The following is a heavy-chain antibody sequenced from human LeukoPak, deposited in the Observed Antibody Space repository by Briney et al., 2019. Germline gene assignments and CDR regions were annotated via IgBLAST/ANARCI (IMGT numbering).Heavy chain of an antibody. CDR2: IDSRSRFI. J-gene: IGHJ3*02. CDR1: GSTSRTNS. V-gene: IGHV3-21*01. D-gene: IGHD2/OR15-2a*01. CDR3: AMVCNFDSTVRPYDI. Sequence: GGSLRLSCAASGSTSRTNSMTWVRQAPGKGLEWVASIDSRSRFIYYADSVKGRSTISRDNGKNSMFLHVYCLRAEDTAVYYCAMVCNFDSTVRPYDIWGQGTMVIVSS.